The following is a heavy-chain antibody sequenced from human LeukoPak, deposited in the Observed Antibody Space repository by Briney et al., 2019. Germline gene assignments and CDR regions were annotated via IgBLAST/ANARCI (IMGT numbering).Heavy chain of an antibody. CDR1: GVTVSNNY. D-gene: IGHD1-7*01. Sequence: GGSLRLSCAASGVTVSNNYMSWVRQAPGKGLEWVSVLFPGGNTYYADSVKGRFTIPRDNSKNTLYLQMNSLRAEDTAVYYCARNWNYLFDNWGQGTLVTVSS. J-gene: IGHJ4*02. V-gene: IGHV3-53*01. CDR2: LFPGGNT. CDR3: ARNWNYLFDN.